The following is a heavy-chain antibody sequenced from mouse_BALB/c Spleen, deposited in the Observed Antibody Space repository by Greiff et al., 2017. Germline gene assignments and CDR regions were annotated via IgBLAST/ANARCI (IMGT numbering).Heavy chain of an antibody. J-gene: IGHJ1*01. CDR1: GFNIKDTY. D-gene: IGHD2-3*01. Sequence: EVQLQESGAELVKPGASVKLSCTASGFNIKDTYMHWVKQRPEQGLEWIGRIDPANGNTKYDPKFQGKATITADTSSNTAYLQLSSLTSEDTAVYYCARWLSRVDVWGAGTTVTVSS. V-gene: IGHV14-3*02. CDR2: IDPANGNT. CDR3: ARWLSRVDV.